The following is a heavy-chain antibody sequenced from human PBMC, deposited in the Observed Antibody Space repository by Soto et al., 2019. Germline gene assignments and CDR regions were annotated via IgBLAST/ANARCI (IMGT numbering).Heavy chain of an antibody. J-gene: IGHJ5*02. CDR2: IFSNDDK. CDR3: ALIKDCSRTDCYLASFDP. CDR1: GLSLTNGRLG. D-gene: IGHD2-2*01. V-gene: IGHV2-26*01. Sequence: SGPTLVNPTETLTLTCTVSGLSLTNGRLGVSWIRQPPGKALEWLAHIFSNDDKSYSTSLKSRLTISKDISRSQVVLTMTNMDPVDSATYYCALIKDCSRTDCYLASFDPWGQGTPVTVSS.